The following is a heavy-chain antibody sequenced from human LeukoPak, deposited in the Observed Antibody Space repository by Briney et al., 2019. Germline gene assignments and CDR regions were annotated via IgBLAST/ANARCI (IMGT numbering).Heavy chain of an antibody. CDR1: GFTFSTYW. Sequence: GRSLRLSRAASGFTFSTYWFHWVPQRPGEGPVWVSRTNEHGSSTGHADSVRGRFAISRDNARNTLFLQMNSLRAEDTAVYYCVRDLCGKDDYWGQGVLVTVSS. CDR3: VRDLCGKDDY. J-gene: IGHJ4*02. D-gene: IGHD1-26*01. V-gene: IGHV3-74*01. CDR2: TNEHGSST.